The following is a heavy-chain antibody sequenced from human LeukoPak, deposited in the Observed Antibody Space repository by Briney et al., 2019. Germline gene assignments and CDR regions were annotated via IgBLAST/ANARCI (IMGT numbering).Heavy chain of an antibody. CDR3: ARDAFSSGPPGIFDY. Sequence: SETLSLTCTVSGGSISSGDYYWSWIRQPPGKGLEWIGYIYYSGSTYYNPSLKSRVTISVDTSKNQFSLKLSSVTAADTAVYYCARDAFSSGPPGIFDYWGQGTLVTVSS. CDR1: GGSISSGDYY. J-gene: IGHJ4*02. V-gene: IGHV4-30-4*01. D-gene: IGHD3-22*01. CDR2: IYYSGST.